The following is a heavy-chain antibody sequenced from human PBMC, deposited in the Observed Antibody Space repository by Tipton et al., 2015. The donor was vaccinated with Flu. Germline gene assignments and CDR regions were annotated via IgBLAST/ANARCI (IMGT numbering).Heavy chain of an antibody. J-gene: IGHJ5*01. D-gene: IGHD3-10*01. CDR3: ARGSGSGTYMIFDF. CDR1: GGSVSSDDFY. V-gene: IGHV4-39*07. Sequence: LRLSCTVSGGSVSSDDFYWGWVRQAPGKGPEWIGSIFHRGTTYYDLSLQSRVTISLDTSKNQFSLSMRSVTVADTAVYYCARGSGSGTYMIFDFWGQGTLVTVSS. CDR2: IFHRGTT.